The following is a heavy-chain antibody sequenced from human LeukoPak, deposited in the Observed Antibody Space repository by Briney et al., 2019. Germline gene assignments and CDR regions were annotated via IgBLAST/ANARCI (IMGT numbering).Heavy chain of an antibody. Sequence: PSETLSLTCAVYGGSFSGYYWSWIRQPPGKGLEWIGEINHSGSTNYNPSLKSRVTISVDTSKNQFSLKLSSVTAADTAVYYCARGSPYYYDSSGYLEYAFDIWGQGTMVTVSS. CDR2: INHSGST. D-gene: IGHD3-22*01. CDR3: ARGSPYYYDSSGYLEYAFDI. J-gene: IGHJ3*02. CDR1: GGSFSGYY. V-gene: IGHV4-34*01.